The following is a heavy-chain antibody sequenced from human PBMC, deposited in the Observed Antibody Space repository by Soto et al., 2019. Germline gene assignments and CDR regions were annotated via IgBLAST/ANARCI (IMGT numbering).Heavy chain of an antibody. CDR2: IYHSGST. V-gene: IGHV4-4*02. CDR3: ARGLFGGSYGPVGY. CDR1: GGFIISDNW. Sequence: PSETLSLTCAVPGGFIISDNWWSWVRQPPGKGLEWIGEIYHSGSTNYNPSLKSRVTISVDKSRNQMSLKLISVTAADTAVYYCARGLFGGSYGPVGYWGQGTLVTVSS. D-gene: IGHD1-26*01. J-gene: IGHJ4*02.